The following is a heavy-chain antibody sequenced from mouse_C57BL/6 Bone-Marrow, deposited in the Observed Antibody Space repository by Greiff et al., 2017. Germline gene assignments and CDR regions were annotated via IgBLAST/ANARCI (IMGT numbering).Heavy chain of an antibody. CDR1: GFTFSDYY. CDR3: ARHFYYGSRGAMDY. CDR2: LSNGGGST. Sequence: EVKLMESGGGLVQPGGSLKLSCAASGFTFSDYYMYWVRQTPEKRLEWVAYLSNGGGSTYSPDTVKGRFTISRDNAKNTLYLQMSRLKSEDTAMYYCARHFYYGSRGAMDYWGQGTSVTVSS. D-gene: IGHD1-1*01. J-gene: IGHJ4*01. V-gene: IGHV5-12*01.